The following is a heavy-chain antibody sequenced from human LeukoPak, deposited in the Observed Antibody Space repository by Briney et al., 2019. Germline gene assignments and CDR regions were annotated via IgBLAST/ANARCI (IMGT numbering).Heavy chain of an antibody. J-gene: IGHJ5*02. CDR3: ARDLGLRGST. V-gene: IGHV3-74*01. CDR1: GFTFSDSW. D-gene: IGHD4-23*01. Sequence: QSGGSLRLSCEVSGFTFSDSWMHWVRQTPGKGLVWVSRMYGDMREISYADSVKGRFTISRDNAKNTLYLQMHSLRGDDTAVYYCARDLGLRGSTWGQGTLVTVSS. CDR2: MYGDMREI.